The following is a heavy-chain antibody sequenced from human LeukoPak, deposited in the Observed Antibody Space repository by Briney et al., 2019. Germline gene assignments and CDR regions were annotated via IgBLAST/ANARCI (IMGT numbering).Heavy chain of an antibody. V-gene: IGHV3-33*08. CDR2: IWYDGSNK. CDR1: GFTFSSYA. Sequence: GGSLRLSCAASGFTFSSYAMSWVRQAPGKGLEWVAVIWYDGSNKYYADSVKGRFTISKDNSMNTLYLQMNSLRAEDTAVYYCARRRGYSGYDLDYWGQGTLVTVSS. D-gene: IGHD5-12*01. J-gene: IGHJ4*02. CDR3: ARRRGYSGYDLDY.